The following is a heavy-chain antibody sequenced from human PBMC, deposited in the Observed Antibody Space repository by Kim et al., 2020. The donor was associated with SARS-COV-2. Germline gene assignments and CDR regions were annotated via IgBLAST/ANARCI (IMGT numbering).Heavy chain of an antibody. Sequence: GGSLRLSCAASGFTFSHDWMTWVRQAPGKGLEWVANINQDGSESYYVDSVKGRFTISRDNATHSLYLQMNSLRVEDTAVYYCARAVFGDNYWGQGTLV. CDR3: ARAVFGDNY. J-gene: IGHJ4*02. CDR2: INQDGSES. V-gene: IGHV3-7*01. CDR1: GFTFSHDW. D-gene: IGHD3-10*02.